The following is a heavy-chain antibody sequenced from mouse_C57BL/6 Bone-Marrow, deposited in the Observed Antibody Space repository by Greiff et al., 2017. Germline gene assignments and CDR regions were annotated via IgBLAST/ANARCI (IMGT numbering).Heavy chain of an antibody. Sequence: QVQLQQSGPELVKPGASVKISCKASGYSFTSYYIHWVKQRPGQGLEWIGWIYPGSGNTKYNEKFKGKATLTADTSSSTAYMQLSSLTSEDSAVYYCARRGGGYYFDYWGQGTTLTVSS. V-gene: IGHV1-66*01. D-gene: IGHD1-1*02. CDR3: ARRGGGYYFDY. CDR1: GYSFTSYY. CDR2: IYPGSGNT. J-gene: IGHJ2*01.